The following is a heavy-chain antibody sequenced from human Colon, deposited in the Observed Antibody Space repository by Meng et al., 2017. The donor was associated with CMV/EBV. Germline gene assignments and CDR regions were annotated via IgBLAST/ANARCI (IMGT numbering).Heavy chain of an antibody. D-gene: IGHD2-21*01. J-gene: IGHJ3*01. CDR3: AKDWRYCDGVPCPEDS. CDR2: IYLGSGST. CDR1: GFTFSSYA. V-gene: IGHV3-23*03. Sequence: GESLKISCAASGFTFSSYAMHWVRQAPGKGLEWVAVIYLGSGSTYYADSVKGRFIISRDDSKNTVYLQMNNLRADDTAVYYCAKDWRYCDGVPCPEDSWGQGTMVTVSS.